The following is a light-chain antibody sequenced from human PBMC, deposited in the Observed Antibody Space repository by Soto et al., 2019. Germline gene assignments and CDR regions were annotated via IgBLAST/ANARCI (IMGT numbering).Light chain of an antibody. CDR3: QQLNNYPFT. J-gene: IGKJ5*01. CDR2: AAS. Sequence: DIQMTQSPSTLSGSVGDRVTITCRASRGVSRFLAWYQQRPGKAPNLLIFAASTLHSGVPSRFSGSGSGTDFTLTIDTLQPEDFATYYCQQLNNYPFTFGQGKRLEIK. V-gene: IGKV1-9*01. CDR1: RGVSRF.